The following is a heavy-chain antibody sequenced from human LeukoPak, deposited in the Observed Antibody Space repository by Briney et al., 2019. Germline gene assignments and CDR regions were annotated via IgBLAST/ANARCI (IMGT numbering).Heavy chain of an antibody. J-gene: IGHJ4*02. CDR2: IWYDGSKK. V-gene: IGHV3-33*01. Sequence: GSLRLSCAASGFTFSTYGMHWVRQAPGKGLEWVAVIWYDGSKKFYVDSVKGRFTISRDNSKNTLYVQMNSLRAEDTAVYYCARGNGYSYGYHDYWGQGTLVTVSS. D-gene: IGHD5-18*01. CDR1: GFTFSTYG. CDR3: ARGNGYSYGYHDY.